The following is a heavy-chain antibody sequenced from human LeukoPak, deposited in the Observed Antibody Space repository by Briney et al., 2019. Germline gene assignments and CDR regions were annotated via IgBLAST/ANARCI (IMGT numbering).Heavy chain of an antibody. CDR1: GGSISSYY. D-gene: IGHD2-2*01. V-gene: IGHV4-59*01. Sequence: SETLSLTCTVSGGSISSYYWSWIRQPPGKGLEWIGYIYYSGSTNYNPSLKSRVTISVDTSKNQFSLKLSSVTAADTAVYYCARVKDIVVVPAAIEGGWFDPWGQGTLVTVSS. J-gene: IGHJ5*02. CDR3: ARVKDIVVVPAAIEGGWFDP. CDR2: IYYSGST.